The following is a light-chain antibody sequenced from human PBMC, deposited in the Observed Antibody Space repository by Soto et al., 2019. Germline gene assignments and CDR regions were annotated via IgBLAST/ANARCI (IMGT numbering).Light chain of an antibody. CDR3: SSYTSTSTYV. CDR2: AVS. J-gene: IGLJ1*01. Sequence: QSALTQPPSVSGSPGPSVTLSCPGTRSDVGSYNRVSWYQQPPGTAPKLMIYAVSNRPSGVPDRFSGSKSGNTASLTISGLQAEDEADYYCSSYTSTSTYVFGTGTKVTVL. V-gene: IGLV2-18*02. CDR1: RSDVGSYNR.